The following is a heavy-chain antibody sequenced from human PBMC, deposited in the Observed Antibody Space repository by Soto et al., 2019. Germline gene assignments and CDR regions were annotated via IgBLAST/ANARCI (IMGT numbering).Heavy chain of an antibody. CDR1: GYTLTSYG. CDR3: ARVYCSGGSCYYYYYGMDV. CDR2: ISAYNGNT. Sequence: ASVKVSCKASGYTLTSYGISWVRQAPGQGLEWMGWISAYNGNTNYAQKLQGRVTMTTDTSTSTAYMELRSLRSDDTAVYYCARVYCSGGSCYYYYYGMDVWGRGTTVTVSS. J-gene: IGHJ6*02. V-gene: IGHV1-18*01. D-gene: IGHD2-15*01.